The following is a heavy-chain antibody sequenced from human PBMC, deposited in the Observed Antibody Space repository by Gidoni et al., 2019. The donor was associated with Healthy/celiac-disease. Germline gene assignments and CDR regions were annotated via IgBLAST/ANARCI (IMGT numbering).Heavy chain of an antibody. CDR1: GFTFSRDG. J-gene: IGHJ5*02. CDR2: IWYDGSNK. V-gene: IGHV3-33*01. CDR3: ARDFGWFDP. Sequence: QVQLVESGGGLVQPGRSLRPSCAASGFTFSRDGMHWVRQAPGKGLEWVAVIWYDGSNKYYADSVKGRFTISRDNSKNTLYLQMNSLRAEDTAVYYCARDFGWFDPWGQGTLVTVSS. D-gene: IGHD3-10*01.